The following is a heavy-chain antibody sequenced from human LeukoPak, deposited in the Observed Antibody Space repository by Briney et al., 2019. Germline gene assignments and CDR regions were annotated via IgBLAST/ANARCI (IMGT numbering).Heavy chain of an antibody. CDR2: IYYSGST. J-gene: IGHJ3*02. Sequence: SQTLSLTCTVSGGSISSGGYYWSWIRQHPGKGLEWIGYIYYSGSTNYNPSLKSRVTISVDTSRNQFSLKLSSVTAADTAVYYCASRSGYQLLWISAFDIWGQGTMVTVSS. D-gene: IGHD2-2*01. V-gene: IGHV4-31*03. CDR3: ASRSGYQLLWISAFDI. CDR1: GGSISSGGYY.